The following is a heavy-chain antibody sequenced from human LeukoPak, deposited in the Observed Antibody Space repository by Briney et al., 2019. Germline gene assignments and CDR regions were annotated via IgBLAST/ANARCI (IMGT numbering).Heavy chain of an antibody. CDR3: AKTRGYYDSSGYYLDY. Sequence: GGSLRLSCAASGFTFSSYAMSWVRQAPGKGLEWVSATSGSGGSTYYADSVKGRFTISRDNSKNTLYLQMNSLRAEDTAVYYCAKTRGYYDSSGYYLDYWGQGTLVTVSS. CDR2: TSGSGGST. D-gene: IGHD3-22*01. J-gene: IGHJ4*02. V-gene: IGHV3-23*01. CDR1: GFTFSSYA.